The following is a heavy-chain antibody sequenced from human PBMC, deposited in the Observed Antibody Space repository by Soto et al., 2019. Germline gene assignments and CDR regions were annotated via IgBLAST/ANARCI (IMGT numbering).Heavy chain of an antibody. CDR1: GGSISSYY. J-gene: IGHJ5*02. CDR3: AMSIAARGWFDP. CDR2: IYYSGST. V-gene: IGHV4-59*01. D-gene: IGHD6-6*01. Sequence: SETLPLTCTASGGSISSYYWSWIRQPPGKGLEWIGYIYYSGSTNYNPSLKSRVTISVDTSKNQFSLKLSSVTAADTAVYYCAMSIAARGWFDPWGQGTLVTVSS.